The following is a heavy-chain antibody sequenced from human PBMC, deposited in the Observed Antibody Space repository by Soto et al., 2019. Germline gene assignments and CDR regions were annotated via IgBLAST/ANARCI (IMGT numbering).Heavy chain of an antibody. V-gene: IGHV4-39*01. D-gene: IGHD3-22*01. CDR1: GGSISSSSYY. CDR3: ARLGPPGIYDSSGYGRYYYGMDV. J-gene: IGHJ6*02. Sequence: PSETLSLTCTVSGGSISSSSYYWGWIRQPPGKGLEWIGSIYYSGSTYYNPSLKSRVTISVDTSKNQFSLKLSSVTAADTAVYYCARLGPPGIYDSSGYGRYYYGMDVWGQGTTVTVSS. CDR2: IYYSGST.